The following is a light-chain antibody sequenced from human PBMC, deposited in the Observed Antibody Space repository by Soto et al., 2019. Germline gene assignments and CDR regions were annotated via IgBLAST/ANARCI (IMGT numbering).Light chain of an antibody. CDR1: SGSVSTSYY. V-gene: IGLV8-61*01. J-gene: IGLJ3*02. CDR2: GTN. Sequence: QTVVTQEPSFSVSPGGTVTLTCDLSSGSVSTSYYPSWYQQTPGQAPRTLIYGTNTRSSGVPDRFSGPILGNKAALTITGAQADDESDYYCVLYMGSGIWVFGGGTKLTVL. CDR3: VLYMGSGIWV.